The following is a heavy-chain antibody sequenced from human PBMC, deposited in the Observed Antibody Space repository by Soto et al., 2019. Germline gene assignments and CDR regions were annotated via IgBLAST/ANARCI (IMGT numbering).Heavy chain of an antibody. J-gene: IGHJ4*02. V-gene: IGHV3-33*01. CDR1: GFTFSSYG. D-gene: IGHD1-1*01. CDR2: IWYDGSNK. Sequence: ESGGGVVQPGRSLRLSCAASGFTFSSYGMHWVRQAPGKGLEWVAVIWYDGSNKYYADSVKGRFTDSRDNSKKTMYFQMKSLRAEDTAVDFCSSVLDGNFALLGQGTLV. CDR3: SSVLDGNFAL.